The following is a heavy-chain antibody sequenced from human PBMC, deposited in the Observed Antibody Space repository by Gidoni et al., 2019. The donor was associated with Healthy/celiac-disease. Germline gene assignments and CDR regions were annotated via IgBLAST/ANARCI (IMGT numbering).Heavy chain of an antibody. CDR2: IYHSGST. CDR1: GGSISSGGYS. D-gene: IGHD2-15*01. CDR3: AGRLRYCSGGSCSYGMDV. V-gene: IGHV4-30-2*01. J-gene: IGHJ6*02. Sequence: QLQLQESGSGLVKPSQTLSLTCAVSGGSISSGGYSWRWIRQPPGKGLEWIGYIYHSGSTYYNPSLKSRVTISVDRSKNQFSLKLSSVTAADTAVYYCAGRLRYCSGGSCSYGMDVWGQGTTVTVSS.